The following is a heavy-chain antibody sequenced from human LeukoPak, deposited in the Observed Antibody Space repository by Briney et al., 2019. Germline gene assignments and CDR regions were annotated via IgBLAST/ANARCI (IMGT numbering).Heavy chain of an antibody. V-gene: IGHV1-18*01. CDR2: ISAYNGNT. J-gene: IGHJ6*01. Sequence: ASVKVSCKASGYTFTSYGISWVRQAPGQGLEWMGWISAYNGNTNYAQKLQGRVTMTTDTSTSTAYMELRSLRSDDTAVYYCARDSPTREYYYDSSGSNYYYYGMDVWGQGTTVTVSS. CDR3: ARDSPTREYYYDSSGSNYYYYGMDV. CDR1: GYTFTSYG. D-gene: IGHD3-22*01.